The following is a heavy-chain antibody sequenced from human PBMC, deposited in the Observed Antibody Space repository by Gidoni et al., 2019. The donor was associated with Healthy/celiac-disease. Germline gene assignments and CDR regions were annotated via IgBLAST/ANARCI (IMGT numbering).Heavy chain of an antibody. Sequence: QVQLVQSGAEVKKPGSSVKVSCKASGGTFSSYTISWVRQAPGQGLEWMGRIIPILGIANYAQKFQGRVTITADKSTSTAYMELSSLRSEDTAVYYCARDLDRAWEDAFDIWGQGTMVTVSS. CDR1: GGTFSSYT. V-gene: IGHV1-69*08. D-gene: IGHD1-26*01. J-gene: IGHJ3*02. CDR3: ARDLDRAWEDAFDI. CDR2: IIPILGIA.